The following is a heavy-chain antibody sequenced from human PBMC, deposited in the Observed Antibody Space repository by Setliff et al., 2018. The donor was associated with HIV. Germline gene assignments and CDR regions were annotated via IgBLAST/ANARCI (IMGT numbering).Heavy chain of an antibody. CDR1: GGPFRGYY. Sequence: SETLSLTCAVYGGPFRGYYWSWIRQPPGKGLEWIGYIYYSGSTNYNPSLRSRVTISVDTSKNHFSLKLRSVTAADTAVYYCAREKNGYFDSWGQGTLVTVSS. CDR2: IYYSGST. J-gene: IGHJ4*02. CDR3: AREKNGYFDS. D-gene: IGHD2-8*01. V-gene: IGHV4-59*01.